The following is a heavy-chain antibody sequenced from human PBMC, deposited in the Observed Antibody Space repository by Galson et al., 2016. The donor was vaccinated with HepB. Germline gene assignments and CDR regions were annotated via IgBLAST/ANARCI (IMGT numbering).Heavy chain of an antibody. D-gene: IGHD6-13*01. CDR2: ITGYSGNT. CDR3: ARGRAAAGRWYFDY. J-gene: IGHJ4*02. V-gene: IGHV1-18*01. CDR1: GYPFMNYG. Sequence: SVKVSCKASGYPFMNYGIAWIRQAPGQGLEWMGRITGYSGNTDYAHKFQGRVTMTTDTSTSTAYMEMTSLISDDTAVYYCARGRAAAGRWYFDYWGQGTLVTVSS.